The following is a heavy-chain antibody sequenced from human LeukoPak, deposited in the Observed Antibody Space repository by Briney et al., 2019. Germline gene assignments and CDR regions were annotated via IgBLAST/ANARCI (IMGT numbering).Heavy chain of an antibody. CDR3: TTRHIVVVTANPLQDY. Sequence: AASVKVSCKASGYTFTSYYMHWVRQAPGQGLEWMGIINPSGGTTSSAQKFQGRVTMTRDMSTSTVYMELSSLKTEDTAVYYCTTRHIVVVTANPLQDYWGQGTLVTVSS. V-gene: IGHV1-46*01. D-gene: IGHD2-21*02. CDR2: INPSGGTT. CDR1: GYTFTSYY. J-gene: IGHJ4*02.